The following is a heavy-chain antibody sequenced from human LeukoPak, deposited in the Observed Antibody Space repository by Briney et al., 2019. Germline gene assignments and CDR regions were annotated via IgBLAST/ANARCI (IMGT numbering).Heavy chain of an antibody. Sequence: SSETLSLTCTVSGGSISSYYWSWIRQPPGKGLEWIGYIYYSGSTNYNPSLKSRVTISVDTSKNQFSLKLSSVTAADTAVYYCARGLQLRFEAFDIWGQGTMVTVSS. V-gene: IGHV4-59*01. J-gene: IGHJ3*02. CDR1: GGSISSYY. CDR3: ARGLQLRFEAFDI. CDR2: IYYSGST. D-gene: IGHD5-24*01.